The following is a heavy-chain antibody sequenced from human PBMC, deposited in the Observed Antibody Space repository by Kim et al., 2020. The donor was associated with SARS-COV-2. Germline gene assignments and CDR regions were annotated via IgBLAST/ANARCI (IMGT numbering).Heavy chain of an antibody. Sequence: GSTNYNPTRKSRVTISVDTSKNQFSLKLSSVTAADTAVYYCARNNAFDIWGQGTMVTVSS. CDR3: ARNNAFDI. J-gene: IGHJ3*02. V-gene: IGHV4-59*01. CDR2: GST.